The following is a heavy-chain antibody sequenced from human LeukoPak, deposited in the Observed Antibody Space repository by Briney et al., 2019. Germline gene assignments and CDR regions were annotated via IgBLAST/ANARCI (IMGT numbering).Heavy chain of an antibody. D-gene: IGHD2-21*02. J-gene: IGHJ6*02. CDR1: GYTFTSYR. CDR3: AREGLRTDYYYYGMDV. CDR2: INPSGGST. V-gene: IGHV1-46*01. Sequence: ASVKVSCKASGYTFTSYRMHRVRQAPGQGLEWMGIINPSGGSTRYAHKFQGRVTLTRDTSTSTVYMELSSLRSEDTAVYYCAREGLRTDYYYYGMDVWGQGTTVTVSS.